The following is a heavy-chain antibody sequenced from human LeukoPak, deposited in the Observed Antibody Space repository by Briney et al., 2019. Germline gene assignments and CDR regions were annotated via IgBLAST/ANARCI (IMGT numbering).Heavy chain of an antibody. D-gene: IGHD4-17*01. CDR3: ARGRLDYGDYLNWFDP. CDR2: INSDGSST. J-gene: IGHJ5*02. CDR1: GFTFSSYW. V-gene: IGHV3-74*01. Sequence: QPGGSLRLSCAASGFTFSSYWMHWVRQAPGKGLVWVSRINSDGSSTSYADSVKGRFTISRDNAKNSLYLQMNSLRAEDTAVYYCARGRLDYGDYLNWFDPWGQGTLVTVSS.